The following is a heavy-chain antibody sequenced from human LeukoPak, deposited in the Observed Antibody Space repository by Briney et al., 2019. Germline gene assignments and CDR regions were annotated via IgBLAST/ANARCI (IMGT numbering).Heavy chain of an antibody. CDR1: GGSFSGYY. V-gene: IGHV4-34*01. J-gene: IGHJ4*02. CDR2: INHSGST. Sequence: HPSETLSLTCAVYGGSFSGYYWSWIRQPPGKGLEWIGEINHSGSTNYNPSLKSRVTISVDTSKNQFSLKLSSVTAADTAVYYCARHGYYGGPFDYWGQGTLVTVSS. D-gene: IGHD4-23*01. CDR3: ARHGYYGGPFDY.